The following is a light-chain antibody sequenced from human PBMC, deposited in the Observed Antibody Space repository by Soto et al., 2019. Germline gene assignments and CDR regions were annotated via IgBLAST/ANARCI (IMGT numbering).Light chain of an antibody. CDR1: QSVGSE. Sequence: EVVMTQSPATLSVSPGERVTLSCRASQSVGSELAWYQQKPGQAPRLLIYGASTRSTGIPARFSGSGSGTEFTLTISSLQSEDFAVYYCQQYDKWPPYTFGQGTKLEIK. CDR3: QQYDKWPPYT. CDR2: GAS. J-gene: IGKJ2*01. V-gene: IGKV3-15*01.